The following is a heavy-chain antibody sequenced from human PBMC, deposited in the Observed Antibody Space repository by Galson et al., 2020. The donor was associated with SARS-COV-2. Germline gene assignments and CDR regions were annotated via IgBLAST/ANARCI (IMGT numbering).Heavy chain of an antibody. D-gene: IGHD3-10*01. V-gene: IGHV3-9*01. Sequence: GGSLRLSCAASGFTFDDYAMHWVRQAPGKGLEWVSGISWNSGSIGYADSVKGRFTISRDNAKNSLYLQMNSLRAEDTALYYCAKIADWGVRGADKDYWGQGTLVTVSS. J-gene: IGHJ4*02. CDR2: ISWNSGSI. CDR3: AKIADWGVRGADKDY. CDR1: GFTFDDYA.